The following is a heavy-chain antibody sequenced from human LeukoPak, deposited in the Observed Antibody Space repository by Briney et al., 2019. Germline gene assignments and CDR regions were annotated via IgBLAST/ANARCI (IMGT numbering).Heavy chain of an antibody. CDR1: GYTFTGCY. V-gene: IGHV1-2*02. D-gene: IGHD3-16*01. J-gene: IGHJ4*02. Sequence: GASVKVSCKASGYTFTGCYMHWVRQAPGQGLEWMGWINPNSGGTNYAQKFQGRVTMTRDTSISTAYMELSRLRSDDTAVYYCARLASALNWGYYFDYWGQGTLVTVSS. CDR3: ARLASALNWGYYFDY. CDR2: INPNSGGT.